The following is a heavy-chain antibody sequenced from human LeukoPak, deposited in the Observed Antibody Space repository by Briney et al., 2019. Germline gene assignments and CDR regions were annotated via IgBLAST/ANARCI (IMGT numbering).Heavy chain of an antibody. Sequence: PGGSLRLSCAASGFTFSSYGMHWVRQAPGKGLEWVAVISYDGSNKYYADSVKGRFTISRDNSKNTLYLQMNSLRAEDTAVYYCASSEIMVYAIGDYWGQGTLVTVSS. CDR1: GFTFSSYG. D-gene: IGHD2-8*01. J-gene: IGHJ4*02. CDR2: ISYDGSNK. CDR3: ASSEIMVYAIGDY. V-gene: IGHV3-30*03.